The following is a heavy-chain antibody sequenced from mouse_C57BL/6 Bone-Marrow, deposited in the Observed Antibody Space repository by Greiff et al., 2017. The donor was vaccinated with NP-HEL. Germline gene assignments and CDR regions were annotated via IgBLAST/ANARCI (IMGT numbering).Heavy chain of an antibody. J-gene: IGHJ3*01. CDR1: GYTFNSYW. CDR2: INPSSGYT. Sequence: QVHVKQSGAELAKPGASVKLSCKASGYTFNSYWMHWVKQRPGQGLEWIGYINPSSGYTKYNQKFKDKATLTADKSSSTAYMQLSSLTYEDSAVYYCANWDRFAYWGQGTLVTVSA. CDR3: ANWDRFAY. V-gene: IGHV1-7*01. D-gene: IGHD4-1*01.